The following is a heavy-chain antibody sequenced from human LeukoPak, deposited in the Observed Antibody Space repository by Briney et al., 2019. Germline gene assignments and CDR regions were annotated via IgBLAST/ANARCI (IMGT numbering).Heavy chain of an antibody. D-gene: IGHD6-6*01. Sequence: GGSLRLSCATSGFTFRNYWMSWVRQAPGKGLQWVANIKQDGSQKYYVDSVKGRFTISRDNAKNSLYLQMDSLRAEDTAVYYCAKVIAARPAWGQGTLVTVSS. CDR3: AKVIAARPA. J-gene: IGHJ5*02. V-gene: IGHV3-7*05. CDR2: IKQDGSQK. CDR1: GFTFRNYW.